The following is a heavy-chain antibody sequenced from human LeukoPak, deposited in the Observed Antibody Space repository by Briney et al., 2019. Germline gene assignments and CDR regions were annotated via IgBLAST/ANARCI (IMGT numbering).Heavy chain of an antibody. D-gene: IGHD2-2*01. CDR3: ARDRGCTTSSCYRTGLRWFDP. J-gene: IGHJ5*02. CDR1: GDSFTTYY. Sequence: ASVKVSCKTSGDSFTTYYFHWVRQAPGQGLEWVATINLKDGSTDFAENFRGRVTLTRDTSTTTLYMDLHSLESADTAVYYCARDRGCTTSSCYRTGLRWFDPWGQGTLVIVSS. V-gene: IGHV1-46*01. CDR2: INLKDGST.